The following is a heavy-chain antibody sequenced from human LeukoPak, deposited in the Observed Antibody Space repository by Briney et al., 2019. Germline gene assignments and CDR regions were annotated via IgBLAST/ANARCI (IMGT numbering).Heavy chain of an antibody. V-gene: IGHV3-23*01. CDR2: ISGSGGST. CDR1: GFTFSSYA. CDR3: AKVAYYYDSSGYCDFDY. Sequence: SGGSLRLSCAASGFTFSSYAMSWVRQAPGKGLEWVSAISGSGGSTYYADSVKGRFTISRDNSKNTLYLQMNSLRAEDTAVYYCAKVAYYYDSSGYCDFDYWGQGTLVTVSS. D-gene: IGHD3-22*01. J-gene: IGHJ4*02.